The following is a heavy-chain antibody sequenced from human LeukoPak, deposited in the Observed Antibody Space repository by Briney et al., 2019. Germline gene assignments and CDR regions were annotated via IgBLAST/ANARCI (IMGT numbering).Heavy chain of an antibody. D-gene: IGHD2/OR15-2a*01. J-gene: IGHJ4*02. Sequence: PGGSLRLSCAASGFTFSSYSMNWVRQAPGKGLEWVSSISSSSSYIYYADSVKGRFTISRDNAKNSLYLQMNSLRAEDTAVYCCARDRPSSITTYWYWGQGTLVTVSS. V-gene: IGHV3-21*01. CDR1: GFTFSSYS. CDR3: ARDRPSSITTYWY. CDR2: ISSSSSYI.